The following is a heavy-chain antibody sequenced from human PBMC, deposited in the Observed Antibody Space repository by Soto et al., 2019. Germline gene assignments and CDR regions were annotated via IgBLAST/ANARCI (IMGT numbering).Heavy chain of an antibody. CDR1: GFTFSSYA. V-gene: IGHV3-30-3*01. Sequence: QVQLVESGGGVVQPGRSLRLSCAASGFTFSSYAMHWVRQAPGKGLEWVAVISYDGSNKYYADSVKGRFTISRDNSKNTLYLQMNSLGAEDTAVYYCARDRTTYYYGSGSHDYWGQGTLVTVSS. J-gene: IGHJ4*02. CDR2: ISYDGSNK. CDR3: ARDRTTYYYGSGSHDY. D-gene: IGHD3-10*01.